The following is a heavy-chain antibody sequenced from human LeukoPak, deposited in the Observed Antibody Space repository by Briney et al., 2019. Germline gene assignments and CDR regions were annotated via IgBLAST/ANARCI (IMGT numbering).Heavy chain of an antibody. CDR1: GFTFSSYA. V-gene: IGHV3-30*04. CDR2: LSYHGSNK. CDR3: AAQKRGNYRPYYFDY. J-gene: IGHJ4*02. Sequence: GGSLRLSCAASGFTFSSYAMHWVRQAPGKGLEWVAVLSYHGSNKHYADSVKGRFIISRDNSKSTLYLQMNRLRAEDTAVYYCAAQKRGNYRPYYFDYWGQGTLVTVSS. D-gene: IGHD3-16*02.